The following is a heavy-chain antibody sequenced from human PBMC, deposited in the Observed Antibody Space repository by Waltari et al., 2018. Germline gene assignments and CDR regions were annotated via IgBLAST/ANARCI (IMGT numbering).Heavy chain of an antibody. D-gene: IGHD6-13*01. CDR3: APNIAAATEMYVDY. V-gene: IGHV2-5*01. CDR2: IYLNDDK. CDR1: GFSLSTRGVG. J-gene: IGHJ4*02. Sequence: QITLKESGPTLVKPTQTLTLTCTFSGFSLSTRGVGVGWIRQPPGKALEGLSLIYLNDDKRYSPSLKSRLTITKDTSKNQVVLTMTNMDPVDTATYYRAPNIAAATEMYVDYWGQGTLVTVSS.